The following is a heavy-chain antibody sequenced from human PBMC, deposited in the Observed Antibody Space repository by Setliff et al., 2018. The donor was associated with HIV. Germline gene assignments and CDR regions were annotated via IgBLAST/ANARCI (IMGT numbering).Heavy chain of an antibody. CDR2: INTNTGSP. D-gene: IGHD3-16*01. CDR3: ARPLGYYYYYMDV. Sequence: ASVKVSCKASGYTFTTYSITWVRQAPGQGLEWMGGINTNTGSPTYAQGFTGRFVFSLDTSVSTAYLQISSLKAEDTAVYYCARPLGYYYYYMDVWGKGTTVTVS. J-gene: IGHJ6*03. CDR1: GYTFTTYS. V-gene: IGHV7-4-1*02.